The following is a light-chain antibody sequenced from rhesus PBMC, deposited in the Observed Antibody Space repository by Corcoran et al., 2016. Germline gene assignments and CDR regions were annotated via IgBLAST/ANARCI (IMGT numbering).Light chain of an antibody. CDR3: LQYNRDPFP. J-gene: IGKJ3*01. Sequence: DIQMTQSPSSLSASVGDRVTITCRARQGSSTYLNWYQQKPGKAPKRLIYAASSLESGVPSRFSGGGSGTVFTLSISSLQPEDFAPYYCLQYNRDPFPFGPGTKLDIK. CDR2: AAS. V-gene: IGKV1-43*02. CDR1: QGSSTY.